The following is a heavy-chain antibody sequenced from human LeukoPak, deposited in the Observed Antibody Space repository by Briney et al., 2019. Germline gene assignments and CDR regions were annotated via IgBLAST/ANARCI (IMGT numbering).Heavy chain of an antibody. CDR1: GGTFSSYA. CDR3: AIVVPAAPYFDY. CDR2: IIPIFGTA. J-gene: IGHJ4*02. V-gene: IGHV1-69*05. Sequence: SVKVSCKASGGTFSSYAISWARQAPGQGLEWMGGIIPIFGTANYAQKFQGRVTITTDESTSTAYMELSSLRSEDTAVYYCAIVVPAAPYFDYWGQGTLVTVSS. D-gene: IGHD2-2*01.